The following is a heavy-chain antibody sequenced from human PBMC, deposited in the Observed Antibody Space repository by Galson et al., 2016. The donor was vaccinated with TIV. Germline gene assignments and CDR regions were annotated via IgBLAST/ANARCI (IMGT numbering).Heavy chain of an antibody. Sequence: SVKVSCKASGYTFTSYYMYWVRQAPGQGLEWMAIINPGGGSTSHAQKFQGRVTMTRDTSTSTVYMELSSLRSEDPAVYYCARTTGDSRSYGSCDYWGQGTLVTVSS. D-gene: IGHD3-10*01. V-gene: IGHV1-46*01. CDR2: INPGGGST. CDR1: GYTFTSYY. CDR3: ARTTGDSRSYGSCDY. J-gene: IGHJ4*02.